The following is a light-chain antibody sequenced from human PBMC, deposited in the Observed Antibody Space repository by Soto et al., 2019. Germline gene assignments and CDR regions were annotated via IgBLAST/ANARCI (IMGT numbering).Light chain of an antibody. J-gene: IGKJ3*01. CDR2: DAS. CDR1: QSVSSY. Sequence: EIVLTQSTATLSLSPGERATLSCRASQSVSSYLAWYQQKPGQAPRLLIYDASTRATGITARFSGSGSGTDFTLTISSLEPEDFAVYYCQQRSNWPFTFGPVTKVDIK. V-gene: IGKV3-11*01. CDR3: QQRSNWPFT.